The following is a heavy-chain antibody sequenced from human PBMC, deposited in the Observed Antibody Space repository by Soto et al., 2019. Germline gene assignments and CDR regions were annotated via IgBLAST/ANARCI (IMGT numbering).Heavy chain of an antibody. D-gene: IGHD3-22*01. CDR3: ARAHYGPSGYYFDS. CDR2: IYHTGSA. V-gene: IGHV4-30-2*01. CDR1: GDSITSGGYS. Sequence: SETLSLTCSVSGDSITSGGYSWSWIRQPPRRGLEWIGYIYHTGSASYSPFLKGRVTISVDKSKNQFSLSLNSVTAADTAIYYCARAHYGPSGYYFDSWGQGSLVTVSS. J-gene: IGHJ4*02.